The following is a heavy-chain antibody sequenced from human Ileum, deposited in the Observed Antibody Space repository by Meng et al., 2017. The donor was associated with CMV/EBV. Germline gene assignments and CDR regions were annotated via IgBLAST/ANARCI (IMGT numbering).Heavy chain of an antibody. CDR2: IYWDDDK. D-gene: IGHD1-14*01. CDR1: GFSFSTYGEG. V-gene: IGHV2-5*02. J-gene: IGHJ4*02. Sequence: QITFKESGPTLVKPTETLTLTCTFSGFSFSTYGEGVGWIRQPPGKALEWIAIIYWDDDKRYRPSLKSRLTITKDASKDQVVLTMTNMDPADTATYYCVHRPQGTGKTGQYFDYWGQGSLVTVSS. CDR3: VHRPQGTGKTGQYFDY.